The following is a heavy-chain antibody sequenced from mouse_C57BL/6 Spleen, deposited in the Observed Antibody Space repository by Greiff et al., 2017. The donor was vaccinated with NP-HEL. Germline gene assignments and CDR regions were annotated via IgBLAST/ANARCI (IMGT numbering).Heavy chain of an antibody. CDR2: IDPNSGGT. CDR3: ARHNYYGSSEWYFDV. Sequence: QVQLQQPGAELVKPGASVKLSCKASGYTFTSYWMHWVKQRPGRGLEWIGRIDPNSGGTKYNEKFKSKATLTVDKPSSTAYMQLSSLTSEDSAVYYCARHNYYGSSEWYFDVWGTGTTVTVSS. D-gene: IGHD1-1*01. V-gene: IGHV1-72*01. J-gene: IGHJ1*03. CDR1: GYTFTSYW.